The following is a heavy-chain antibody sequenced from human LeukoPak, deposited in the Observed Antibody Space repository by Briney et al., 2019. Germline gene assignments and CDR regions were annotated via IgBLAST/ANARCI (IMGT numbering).Heavy chain of an antibody. CDR2: ISYDASKK. CDR3: AGGGYNWNDQLFDY. D-gene: IGHD1-20*01. J-gene: IGHJ4*02. CDR1: GFTFSRYA. V-gene: IGHV3-30-3*01. Sequence: GGSLRLSCAASGFTFSRYAMHWVRQAPGKGLEWVAVISYDASKKYYADSVRGRLTISRDNSKNTLYLHMNSLRPDDTAIYYCAGGGYNWNDQLFDYWGQGTLVIISS.